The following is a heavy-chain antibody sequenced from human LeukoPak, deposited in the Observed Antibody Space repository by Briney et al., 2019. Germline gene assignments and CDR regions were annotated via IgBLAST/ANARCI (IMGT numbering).Heavy chain of an antibody. CDR2: IRYDGSNK. J-gene: IGHJ4*02. CDR3: AKAKDQWELLDGALHS. Sequence: PGGSLRLSCAASGFTFSSYAMHWVRQAPGKGLEWVAFIRYDGSNKYYADSVKGRFTISRDNSKNTLFLQMSSLRAEDTAVYYCAKAKDQWELLDGALHSWGQGTLVIVSS. CDR1: GFTFSSYA. V-gene: IGHV3-30*02. D-gene: IGHD1-26*01.